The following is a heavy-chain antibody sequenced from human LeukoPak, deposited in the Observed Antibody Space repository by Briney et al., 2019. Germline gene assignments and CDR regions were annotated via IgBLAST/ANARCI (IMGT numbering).Heavy chain of an antibody. J-gene: IGHJ4*02. V-gene: IGHV1-2*02. CDR1: GYTFTGYY. CDR2: INPNSGGT. Sequence: ASVKVSCKASGYTFTGYYIHWVRQAPGQGLERMGWINPNSGGTSFAQKFQGRVTMTRDTSISTAYMELSRLRPDDTAVYYCARDRYSGSYDFDYWGQGTLVTVSS. D-gene: IGHD1-26*01. CDR3: ARDRYSGSYDFDY.